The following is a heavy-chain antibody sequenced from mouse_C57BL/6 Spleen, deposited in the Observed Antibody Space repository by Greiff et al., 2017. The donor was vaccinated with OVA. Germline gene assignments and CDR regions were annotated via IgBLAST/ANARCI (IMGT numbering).Heavy chain of an antibody. D-gene: IGHD1-1*01. CDR3: ARRPYDYGSRERDYFDY. V-gene: IGHV1-52*01. J-gene: IGHJ2*01. Sequence: QVQLQQPGAELVRPGSSVKLSCKASGYTFTSYWMHWVKQRPIQGLEWIGNIDPSDSETHYNHKFKDKATLTVDKSSSTAYMQLSSLTSEDSAVYYCARRPYDYGSRERDYFDYWGQGTTLTVSS. CDR2: IDPSDSET. CDR1: GYTFTSYW.